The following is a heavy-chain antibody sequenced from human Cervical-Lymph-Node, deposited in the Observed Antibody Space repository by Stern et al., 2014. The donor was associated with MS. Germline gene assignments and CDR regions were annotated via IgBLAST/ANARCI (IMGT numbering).Heavy chain of an antibody. J-gene: IGHJ4*02. CDR2: ITNVGST. CDR1: GFTVSRAY. V-gene: IGHV3-53*01. CDR3: ARDTSSPERSDW. Sequence: EVQLVESGGGVIQPGGSLRLSCTASGFTVSRAYMTWVRQAPGKGLEWVSLITNVGSTLYTDSVKGRFTISRDDSKNTVYLHMTSLRAEDTAMYYCARDTSSPERSDWWGQGTLVTVSS. D-gene: IGHD1-1*01.